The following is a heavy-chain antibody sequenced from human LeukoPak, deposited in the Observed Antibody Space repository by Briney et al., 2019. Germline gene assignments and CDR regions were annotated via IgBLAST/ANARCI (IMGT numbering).Heavy chain of an antibody. Sequence: GGSLRLSCAASGFTFSDYYMSWIRQAPGKGLEWVSYISSSGSTIYYADSVKGRFTISRDNAKNSLYLQMNSLRAEDTAVYYCARAYCGSDCYSRAMDYWGQGTLVTVSS. V-gene: IGHV3-11*04. D-gene: IGHD2-21*02. CDR3: ARAYCGSDCYSRAMDY. J-gene: IGHJ4*02. CDR1: GFTFSDYY. CDR2: ISSSGSTI.